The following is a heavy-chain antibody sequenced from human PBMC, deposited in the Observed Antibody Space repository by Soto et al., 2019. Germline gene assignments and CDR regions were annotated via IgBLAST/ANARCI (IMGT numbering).Heavy chain of an antibody. D-gene: IGHD4-17*01. CDR1: GGSISSYY. CDR3: ARLNYGDYYYYMDV. Sequence: PSETLSLTCTVSGGSISSYYWSWIRQPPGKGLEWIGYIYYSGSTNYNPSLKSRVTISVDTSKNQFSLKLSSVTAADTAVYYCARLNYGDYYYYMDVWGKGTTVTVSS. V-gene: IGHV4-59*08. J-gene: IGHJ6*03. CDR2: IYYSGST.